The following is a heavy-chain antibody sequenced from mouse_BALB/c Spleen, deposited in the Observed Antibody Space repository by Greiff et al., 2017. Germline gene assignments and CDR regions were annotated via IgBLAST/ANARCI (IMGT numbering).Heavy chain of an antibody. D-gene: IGHD1-2*01. CDR3: ARAHYYNFDY. V-gene: IGHV2-9*02. CDR1: GFSLTSYG. CDR2: IWAGGST. J-gene: IGHJ2*01. Sequence: QVQLKEPGPGLVAPSQSLSITCTVSGFSLTSYGVHWVRQPPGKGLEWLGVIWAGGSTNYYSALMSRMSISKNNSTSQVFLKMNSLQTDDTAMYYCARAHYYNFDYWGQGTTLTVSS.